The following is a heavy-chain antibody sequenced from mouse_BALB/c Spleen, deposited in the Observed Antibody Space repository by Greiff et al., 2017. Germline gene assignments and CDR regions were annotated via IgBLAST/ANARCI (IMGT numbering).Heavy chain of an antibody. CDR3: TVYGYLDY. V-gene: IGHV1S81*02. CDR2: INPSNGGT. Sequence: VQLQQSGAELVKPGASVKLSCKASGYTFTSYYMYWVKQRPGQGLEWIGEINPSNGGTNFNEKFKSKATLTVDKSSSTAYMQLSSLTSEDSAVYYCTVYGYLDYWGQGTTLTVSS. D-gene: IGHD1-1*01. CDR1: GYTFTSYY. J-gene: IGHJ2*01.